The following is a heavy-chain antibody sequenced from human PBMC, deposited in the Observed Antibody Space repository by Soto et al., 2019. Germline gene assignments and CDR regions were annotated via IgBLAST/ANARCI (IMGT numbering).Heavy chain of an antibody. CDR2: IGVAGDP. CDR3: ARSKDMPIFGVVDGLDV. D-gene: IGHD3-3*01. J-gene: IGHJ6*02. CDR1: GFTFRDYD. V-gene: IGHV3-13*05. Sequence: GGSLRLSCVASGFTFRDYDMHWVRQATGKGLELVSTIGVAGDPSYPDSVKGRFTISRENAENSLYLQMDSLRAGDSAVYYCARSKDMPIFGVVDGLDVWGQGTTVTVSS.